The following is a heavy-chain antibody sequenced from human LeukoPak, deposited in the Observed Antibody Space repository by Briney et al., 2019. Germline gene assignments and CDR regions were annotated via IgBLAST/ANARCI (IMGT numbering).Heavy chain of an antibody. D-gene: IGHD3-22*01. Sequence: PSETLSLTCTVSGGSISSYYWSWIRQPPGKGLEWIGYIFHTGHTYYNPSLKSRVTMSVDKSKNQFSLKLSSVTAADTAVYYCVRDGDYYDSSGYYDYWGQGTLVTVSS. CDR3: VRDGDYYDSSGYYDY. V-gene: IGHV4-59*04. J-gene: IGHJ4*02. CDR1: GGSISSYY. CDR2: IFHTGHT.